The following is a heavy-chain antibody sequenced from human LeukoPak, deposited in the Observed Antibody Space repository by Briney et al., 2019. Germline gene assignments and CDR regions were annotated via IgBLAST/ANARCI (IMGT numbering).Heavy chain of an antibody. CDR1: GFDFSNYW. D-gene: IGHD4-11*01. Sequence: GRSLRLSCAASGFDFSNYWMYRVRQAPGKGLEWVANIKQDGSEKYYVDSVRGRFTISRDNAKNSLSLQMNSLRAEDTAVYYCASNYGGWGQGTLVTVSS. J-gene: IGHJ4*02. V-gene: IGHV3-7*03. CDR2: IKQDGSEK. CDR3: ASNYGG.